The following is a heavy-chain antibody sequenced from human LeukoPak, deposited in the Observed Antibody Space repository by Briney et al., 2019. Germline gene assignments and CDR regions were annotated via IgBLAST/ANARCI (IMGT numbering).Heavy chain of an antibody. CDR2: IKHDGSEN. J-gene: IGHJ5*02. CDR1: GFTFNTYW. D-gene: IGHD3-10*01. Sequence: GGSLRLSCEAPGFTFNTYWMSWVRQAPGKGLEWVASIKHDGSENYYVDSVKGRFTISRDDARNSVSLHMSSLRDDDTALYYCTRGGSSYYAGWSDPWGQGSLVTVSS. CDR3: TRGGSSYYAGWSDP. V-gene: IGHV3-7*03.